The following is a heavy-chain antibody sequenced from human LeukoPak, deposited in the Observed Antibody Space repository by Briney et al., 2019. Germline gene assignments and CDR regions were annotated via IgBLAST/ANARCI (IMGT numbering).Heavy chain of an antibody. CDR1: GFTFDDYG. J-gene: IGHJ4*02. Sequence: GGSLRLSCAASGFTFDDYGMSWVRQAPGKGLEWVSGINWNGGSTGYADSVKGRFTISRDNAKNSLYLQMNSLRAEDTALYYCARDRGPAAIPVFDYRGQGTLVTVSS. CDR3: ARDRGPAAIPVFDY. V-gene: IGHV3-20*04. CDR2: INWNGGST. D-gene: IGHD2-2*02.